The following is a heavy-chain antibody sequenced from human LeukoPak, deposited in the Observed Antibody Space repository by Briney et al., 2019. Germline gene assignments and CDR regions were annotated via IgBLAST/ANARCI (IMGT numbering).Heavy chain of an antibody. D-gene: IGHD3-22*01. CDR1: GGSISSYY. V-gene: IGHV4-59*08. CDR3: ARAPYYYDSSGYYYNV. Sequence: SETLSLTCTVSGGSISSYYWSWIRQPPGRGLEWIGYIYYSGSTNYNPSLKSRVTISVDTSKNQFSLKLSSVTAADTAVYYCARAPYYYDSSGYYYNVWGKGTTVTVSS. J-gene: IGHJ6*04. CDR2: IYYSGST.